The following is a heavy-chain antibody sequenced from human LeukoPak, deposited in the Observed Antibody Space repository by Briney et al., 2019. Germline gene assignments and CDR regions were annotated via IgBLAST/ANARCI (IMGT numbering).Heavy chain of an antibody. Sequence: ASVKVSCKPSGYRFTTYGVSWVRQAPGQGLEWMGWISTYDGDTNYAQKLQGRVTMTTDTSTSTAYMELRSLRSDDTAVYYCARDRWATRITMVRGVIPFDPWGQGTLVTVSS. D-gene: IGHD3-10*01. V-gene: IGHV1-18*01. CDR2: ISTYDGDT. CDR1: GYRFTTYG. J-gene: IGHJ5*02. CDR3: ARDRWATRITMVRGVIPFDP.